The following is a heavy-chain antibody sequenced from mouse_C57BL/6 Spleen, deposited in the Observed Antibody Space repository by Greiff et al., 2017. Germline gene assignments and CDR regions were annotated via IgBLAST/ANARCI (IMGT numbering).Heavy chain of an antibody. CDR3: ARHGSSYDFDY. D-gene: IGHD1-1*01. Sequence: EVKLVESGGGLVKPGGSLKLSCAASGFTFSDYGMHWVRQAPEKGLEWVAYISSGSSTTYYADTVKGRFTISRDNAKNTLFLQMTSLRSEYTAMYYCARHGSSYDFDYWGQGTTLTVSS. V-gene: IGHV5-17*01. CDR1: GFTFSDYG. J-gene: IGHJ2*01. CDR2: ISSGSSTT.